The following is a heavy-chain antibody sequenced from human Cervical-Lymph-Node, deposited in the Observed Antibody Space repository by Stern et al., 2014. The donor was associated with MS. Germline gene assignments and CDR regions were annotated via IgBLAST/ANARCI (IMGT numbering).Heavy chain of an antibody. CDR2: INSNTGEP. J-gene: IGHJ5*02. CDR3: ARDMSDFWSDYGHNWFDP. D-gene: IGHD3-3*01. CDR1: GYTFTKYL. V-gene: IGHV7-4-1*02. Sequence: QVQLVQSGSELKKPGASVTVSCKASGYTFTKYLIHWVRQAPGQGLEWMGWINSNTGEPMYARDFAGRFVFSLDTSVTTAYLQISRLKTEDTAVYYCARDMSDFWSDYGHNWFDPWGQGTLVTVSS.